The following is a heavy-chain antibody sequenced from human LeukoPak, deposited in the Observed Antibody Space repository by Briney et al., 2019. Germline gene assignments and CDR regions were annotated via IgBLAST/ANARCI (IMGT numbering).Heavy chain of an antibody. V-gene: IGHV3-30*14. CDR2: ISYDGSNK. CDR1: GFTFSSYA. CDR3: ARSSSVAGTSDY. Sequence: PGGSLRLSCAASGFTFSSYAMHWVRQAPGKGLEWVAVISYDGSNKYYADSVKGRFTISRDNSKNTLYLQMNSLRAEDTAVYYCARSSSVAGTSDYWGQGTLVTVSS. D-gene: IGHD6-19*01. J-gene: IGHJ4*02.